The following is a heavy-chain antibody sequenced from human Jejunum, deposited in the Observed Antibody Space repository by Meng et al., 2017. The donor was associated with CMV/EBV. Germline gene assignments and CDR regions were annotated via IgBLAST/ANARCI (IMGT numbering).Heavy chain of an antibody. V-gene: IGHV3-23*01. Sequence: CAASGFSFSNYVMSWIRWAPGKGLQWFSGITSRGGNTYYLASVNGRFTISRDNSKNTLYLQMNSLRAEDTAIYYCAKTGDGFTFDYWGQGTVVT. CDR2: ITSRGGNT. CDR1: GFSFSNYV. J-gene: IGHJ4*02. CDR3: AKTGDGFTFDY. D-gene: IGHD2-21*02.